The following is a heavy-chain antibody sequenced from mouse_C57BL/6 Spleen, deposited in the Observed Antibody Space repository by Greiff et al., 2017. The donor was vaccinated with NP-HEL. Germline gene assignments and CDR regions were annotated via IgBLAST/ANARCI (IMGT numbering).Heavy chain of an antibody. J-gene: IGHJ3*01. CDR2: INPSTGGT. CDR3: ARSDGNYVWFAY. CDR1: GYSFTGYY. Sequence: VQLQQSGPELVKPGASVKISCKASGYSFTGYYMNWVKQSPEKSLEWIGEINPSTGGTTYNQKFKGKATLTVDKSSSTAYMQLKSLTSEDAAVEFCARSDGNYVWFAYWGQGTLVTVSA. V-gene: IGHV1-42*01. D-gene: IGHD2-1*01.